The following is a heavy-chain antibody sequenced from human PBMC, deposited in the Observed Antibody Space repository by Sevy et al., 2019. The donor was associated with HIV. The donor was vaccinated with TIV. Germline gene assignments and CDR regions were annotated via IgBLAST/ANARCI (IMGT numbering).Heavy chain of an antibody. CDR2: IYYSGST. J-gene: IGHJ5*02. Sequence: SETLSLTCTVSGGSISSSSYYWGWIRQPPGKGLEWIGSIYYSGSTYYNPSLKSRVTISVDTSKNQFSLKLSSVTAADTAVYYCARVQMTFDSHNRFDPWGQGTLVTVSS. CDR3: ARVQMTFDSHNRFDP. CDR1: GGSISSSSYY. V-gene: IGHV4-39*01. D-gene: IGHD2-15*01.